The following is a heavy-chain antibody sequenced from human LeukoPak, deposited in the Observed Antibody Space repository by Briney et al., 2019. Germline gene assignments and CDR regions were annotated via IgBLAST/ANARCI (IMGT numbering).Heavy chain of an antibody. Sequence: SETLPLTCTASGGSPTNYYWRWLRQPPGKGLEWIGYIYYSGNTNCNPSLKSRVTISVDTSNNQFSLNLSSVTAADTAVYYCARGPTRYYFDYWGQGTLVTVSS. CDR3: ARGPTRYYFDY. J-gene: IGHJ4*02. CDR1: GGSPTNYY. V-gene: IGHV4-59*01. CDR2: IYYSGNT.